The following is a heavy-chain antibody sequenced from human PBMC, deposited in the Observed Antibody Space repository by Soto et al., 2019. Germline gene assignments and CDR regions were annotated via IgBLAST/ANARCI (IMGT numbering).Heavy chain of an antibody. J-gene: IGHJ4*02. CDR1: GDTFYFYS. Sequence: QVQLVQSGADVQRPGSSVMVSCQASGDTFYFYSINWVRQAPVLVLQWMGRINPILSMSNYAPRFQGRVTMTADKSTTTAYMELSSLRYEDTAMYYCATSYGSGYRAFDSWGQGALVTVSS. V-gene: IGHV1-69*02. CDR2: INPILSMS. D-gene: IGHD3-10*01. CDR3: ATSYGSGYRAFDS.